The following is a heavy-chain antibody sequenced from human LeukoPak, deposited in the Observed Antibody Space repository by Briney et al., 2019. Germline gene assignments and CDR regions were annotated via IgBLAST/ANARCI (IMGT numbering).Heavy chain of an antibody. J-gene: IGHJ4*02. D-gene: IGHD6-19*01. Sequence: GESLKISCKGSGYTFTSYWIGWARQMPGKGLEWMGIIFPGDSDTRYSPSFQGQVTISVDKSIDTAYLQWSSLKASDTAMYYCARLRGIAVAGNYFDYWGQGTLVTVSS. CDR3: ARLRGIAVAGNYFDY. CDR2: IFPGDSDT. V-gene: IGHV5-51*01. CDR1: GYTFTSYW.